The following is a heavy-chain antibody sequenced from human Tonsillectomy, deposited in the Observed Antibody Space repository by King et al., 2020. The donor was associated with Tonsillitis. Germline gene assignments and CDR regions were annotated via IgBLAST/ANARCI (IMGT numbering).Heavy chain of an antibody. D-gene: IGHD3-10*01. Sequence: LQLQESGPRLVKPSETLSLTCTVSGGSISSYYWSWIRQPAGKGLEWIGRIYTSGSTNYNPSLKSRVTMSVDTSKNQFSLKLSSVTAADTAVYYCARDWDYGSGSASLDYWGQGTLVTVSS. CDR2: IYTSGST. V-gene: IGHV4-4*07. CDR3: ARDWDYGSGSASLDY. CDR1: GGSISSYY. J-gene: IGHJ4*02.